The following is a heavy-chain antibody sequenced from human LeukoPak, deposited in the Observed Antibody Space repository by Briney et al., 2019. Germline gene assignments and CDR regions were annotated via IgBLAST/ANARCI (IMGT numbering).Heavy chain of an antibody. CDR2: IYYSGST. CDR1: GGSISSSIHF. J-gene: IGHJ4*02. Sequence: SETLSLTCTVSGGSISSSIHFWAWIRQPPGKGLEWIGTIYYSGSTYYNPSLKSRVTISVDTSKNQFPLNLSSVTAADTAVYYCARLRNGYFSYWGQGTLVTVSS. CDR3: ARLRNGYFSY. V-gene: IGHV4-39*06. D-gene: IGHD5-18*01.